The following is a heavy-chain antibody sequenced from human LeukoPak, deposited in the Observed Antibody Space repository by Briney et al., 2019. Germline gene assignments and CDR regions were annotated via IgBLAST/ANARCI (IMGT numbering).Heavy chain of an antibody. V-gene: IGHV3-74*01. D-gene: IGHD6-13*01. Sequence: GGSLRLSCAVSGFNFSSYWIHWVRQAPGKGLVWVSLINTDGSATTYGDSAKGRFTVSRDNDKNTLFLDVNSLRVEDTAVYYCARGTAATAGIDYWGQGTLVTVSS. CDR1: GFNFSSYW. CDR3: ARGTAATAGIDY. CDR2: INTDGSAT. J-gene: IGHJ4*02.